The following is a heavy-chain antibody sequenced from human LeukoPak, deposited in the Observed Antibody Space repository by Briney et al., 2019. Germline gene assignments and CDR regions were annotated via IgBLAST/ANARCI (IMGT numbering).Heavy chain of an antibody. D-gene: IGHD3-10*01. CDR1: GFTPISYW. CDR2: INQDGSET. CDR3: ARLGPGMNFFYLDF. Sequence: GGSLRLSCAVSGFTPISYWMTWVRQAPGKGLEWVANINQDGSETFYVDSVKGRFSISRDNAKNSLYLQMNSLRAEDTALYYCARLGPGMNFFYLDFWGQGTPVTVSS. V-gene: IGHV3-7*01. J-gene: IGHJ4*02.